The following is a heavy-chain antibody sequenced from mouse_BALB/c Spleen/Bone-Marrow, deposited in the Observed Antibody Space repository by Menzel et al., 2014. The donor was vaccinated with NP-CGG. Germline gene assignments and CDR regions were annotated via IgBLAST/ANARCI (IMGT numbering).Heavy chain of an antibody. CDR3: ARDLYYDYDEGFAY. CDR1: GFSLTSYG. Sequence: QVQLKESGPGLVAPSQSLSITCTVSGFSLTSYGVHWVRQPPGKGLGWLGVIWAGGSTNYNSALMSRLSISKDNSKGQVLLKMNSLQTDDTAMYYCARDLYYDYDEGFAYWGQGTLVTVSA. CDR2: IWAGGST. J-gene: IGHJ3*01. V-gene: IGHV2-9*02. D-gene: IGHD2-4*01.